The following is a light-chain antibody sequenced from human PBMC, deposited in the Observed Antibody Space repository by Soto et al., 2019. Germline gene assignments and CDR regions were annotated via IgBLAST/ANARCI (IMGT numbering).Light chain of an antibody. Sequence: ERVLTQSPGTLSLCPGERATLSCRARQSVSSSYLAGYQQKPGEAPRLLIYGASSRATGIPDRFSGSGSGTDFTLTISRLEPEDFAVYYCQKYGSSPPTITFGQGTRLAIK. CDR2: GAS. J-gene: IGKJ5*01. V-gene: IGKV3-20*01. CDR1: QSVSSSY. CDR3: QKYGSSPPTIT.